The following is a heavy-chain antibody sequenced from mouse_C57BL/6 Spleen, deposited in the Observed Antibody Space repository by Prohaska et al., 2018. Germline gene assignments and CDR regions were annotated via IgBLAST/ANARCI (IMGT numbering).Heavy chain of an antibody. V-gene: IGHV1-55*01. CDR2: IYPGSGST. J-gene: IGHJ2*01. CDR3: AREGDYYGSSY. Sequence: GAELVKPGASVKMSCKASGYTFTSYWIPWVKQRPGQGLEWIGDIYPGSGSTNYNEKFKSKATLTVDTSSSTAYMQLSSLTSEDSAVYYCAREGDYYGSSYGGQVTTLTV. CDR1: GYTFTSYW. D-gene: IGHD1-1*01.